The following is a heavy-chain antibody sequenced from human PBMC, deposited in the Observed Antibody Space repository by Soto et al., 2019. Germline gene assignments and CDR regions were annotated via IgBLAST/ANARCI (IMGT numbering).Heavy chain of an antibody. CDR1: GYTFNSYG. CDR3: ARDRRLGYSSGLY. CDR2: ISAYNGNT. J-gene: IGHJ4*02. V-gene: IGHV1-18*01. Sequence: QVHLVQSGGEVKKPGASVKVSCKASGYTFNSYGISWVRLAPGQGLEWMGWISAYNGNTNYAQKFEGRDIMTTHTSTSTAYMELRSLRSDDTALYYCARDRRLGYSSGLYWSQGTLVTVSS. D-gene: IGHD2-15*01.